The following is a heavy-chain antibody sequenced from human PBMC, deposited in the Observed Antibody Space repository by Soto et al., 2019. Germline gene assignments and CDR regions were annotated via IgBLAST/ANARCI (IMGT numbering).Heavy chain of an antibody. CDR2: ISYDGNNK. V-gene: IGHV3-30*03. Sequence: QVQLVESGGGAVQPGGSGRLSCPASEFTFINNAMHWVRQAPGKGLQWLAVISYDGNNKYYADSVEGRFTISRDNSKNTVYLQMNSLRLEDTAVYYCARGPSYSDSYFDHWGQGTLVTVSS. CDR1: EFTFINNA. CDR3: ARGPSYSDSYFDH. D-gene: IGHD4-17*01. J-gene: IGHJ4*02.